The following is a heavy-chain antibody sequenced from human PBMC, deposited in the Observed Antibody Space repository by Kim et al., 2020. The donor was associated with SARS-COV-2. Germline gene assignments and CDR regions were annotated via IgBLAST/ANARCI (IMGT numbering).Heavy chain of an antibody. CDR1: GGSFSGYY. CDR3: ARGRAGIVPAPILGIGPHYDDYTMDV. CDR2: INHSGST. Sequence: SETLSLTCAVYGGSFSGYYWSWIRQPPGTGLEWIGEINHSGSTNSNPSLNSRVTISVETSTNKFSLKLSSVTAPDTAVYYCARGRAGIVPAPILGIGPHYDDYTMDVWGQGTTVTASS. J-gene: IGHJ6*02. V-gene: IGHV4-34*01. D-gene: IGHD2-2*02.